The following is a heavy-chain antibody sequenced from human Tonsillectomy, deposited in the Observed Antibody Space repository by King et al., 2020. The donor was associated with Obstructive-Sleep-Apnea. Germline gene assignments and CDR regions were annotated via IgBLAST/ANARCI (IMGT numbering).Heavy chain of an antibody. V-gene: IGHV3-23*04. CDR1: GFTFSSYA. CDR2: ISGSGGST. J-gene: IGHJ3*02. D-gene: IGHD5-18*01. Sequence: VQLVESGGGLVQPGGSLRLSCAASGFTFSSYAMSWVRQAPGKGLEWVSTISGSGGSTYYADSVKGRFTISRDNSKNTLYLQMNSLRAEDTAVYYCAKVKRGYSYGFDAFDIWGQGTMVTVSS. CDR3: AKVKRGYSYGFDAFDI.